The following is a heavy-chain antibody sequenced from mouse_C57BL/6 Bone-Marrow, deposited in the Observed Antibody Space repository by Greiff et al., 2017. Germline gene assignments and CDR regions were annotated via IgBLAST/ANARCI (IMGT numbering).Heavy chain of an antibody. Sequence: EVQVVESGGGLVQPGGSLKLSCAASGFTFSDYYMYWVRQTPEKRLEWVAYISNGGGSTYYPDTVKGRFTISRDNAKNTLYLQMSRLKSEDTAMYYCARHSSNYPYYFDYWGQGTTLTVSS. CDR1: GFTFSDYY. D-gene: IGHD2-5*01. V-gene: IGHV5-12*01. CDR2: ISNGGGST. CDR3: ARHSSNYPYYFDY. J-gene: IGHJ2*01.